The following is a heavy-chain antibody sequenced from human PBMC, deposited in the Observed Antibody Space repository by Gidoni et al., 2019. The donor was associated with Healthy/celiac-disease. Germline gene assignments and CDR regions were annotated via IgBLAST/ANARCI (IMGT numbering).Heavy chain of an antibody. D-gene: IGHD4-4*01. Sequence: EVQLVESGGGLVQPGGSLRLSCAASGFTFSSYSMNWVRQAPGKGLEWVSYISSSSSTIYYADSVKGRFTISRDNAKNSLYLQMNSLRDEDTAVYYCARDTATVTTFAFDIWGQGTMVTVSS. CDR2: ISSSSSTI. CDR1: GFTFSSYS. V-gene: IGHV3-48*02. J-gene: IGHJ3*02. CDR3: ARDTATVTTFAFDI.